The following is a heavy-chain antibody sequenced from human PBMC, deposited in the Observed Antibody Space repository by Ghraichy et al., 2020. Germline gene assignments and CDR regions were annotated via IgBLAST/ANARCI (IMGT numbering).Heavy chain of an antibody. D-gene: IGHD3-10*01. Sequence: GESLNISCKGSGYSFTSYWIGWVRQMPGKGLEWMGIIYPGDSDTRYSPSFQGQFTISADKSISTAYLQWSSLKASDTAMYYCARQGVRGVIIDYYYGMDVWGQGTTVTVSS. V-gene: IGHV5-51*01. CDR1: GYSFTSYW. CDR2: IYPGDSDT. CDR3: ARQGVRGVIIDYYYGMDV. J-gene: IGHJ6*02.